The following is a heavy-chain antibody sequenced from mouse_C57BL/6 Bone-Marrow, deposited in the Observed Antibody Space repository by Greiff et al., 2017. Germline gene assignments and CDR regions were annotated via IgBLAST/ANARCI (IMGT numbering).Heavy chain of an antibody. D-gene: IGHD4-1*01. CDR1: GYTFTSYW. J-gene: IGHJ2*01. CDR2: IYPTSGRT. Sequence: VQLQQSGAELVKPGASVTMSCKASGYTFTSYWITWVKQRPGQGLEWIGDIYPTSGRTNYNEKFKSKAILTVDTSSNTAYMQLSSLTSEDSAVFDCARSGPLGRSFDYWGQGTTLTVSS. V-gene: IGHV1-55*01. CDR3: ARSGPLGRSFDY.